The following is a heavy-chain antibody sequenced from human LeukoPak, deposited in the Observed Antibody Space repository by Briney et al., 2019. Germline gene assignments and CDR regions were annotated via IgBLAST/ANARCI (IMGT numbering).Heavy chain of an antibody. J-gene: IGHJ4*02. CDR1: GFTFSSYW. V-gene: IGHV3-7*03. CDR2: INKDGGEK. Sequence: PGGSLRLSCAASGFTFSSYWMSWVRQAPGKGLEWVANINKDGGEKYYVDSVKGRFTISRDNAKNSLYLQMNSLRVEDTAVYFCAYLDSSGYYYGRLRYWGQGTPVTVSS. CDR3: AYLDSSGYYYGRLRY. D-gene: IGHD3-22*01.